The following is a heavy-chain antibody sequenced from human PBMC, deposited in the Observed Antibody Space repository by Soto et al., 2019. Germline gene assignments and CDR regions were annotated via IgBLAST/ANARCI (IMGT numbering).Heavy chain of an antibody. J-gene: IGHJ4*02. CDR2: VRGNGDPP. CDR3: VKSRGGNNFDFSD. V-gene: IGHV3-64D*06. CDR1: GFTFSSYA. D-gene: IGHD5-12*01. Sequence: PGGPLRLSCSASGFTFSSYAMHWVRQAPGKGLEYVSGVRGNGDPPFYADSVKGRFTISRDNSKNTLYLQMSSLSADDTAVYYCVKSRGGNNFDFSDWGQGALVTVSS.